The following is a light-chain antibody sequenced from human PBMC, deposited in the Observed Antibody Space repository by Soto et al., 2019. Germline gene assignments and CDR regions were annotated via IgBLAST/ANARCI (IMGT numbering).Light chain of an antibody. Sequence: QSVLTQPASVSGSPGQASTISCTGTSSDVGGYNYVSWYQQHPGKAPKLMIYDVSNRPSGVSNRFSGSKTGNTASLTISGLQAEDEADYYCSSYTSSTSVIFGGGTKLPVL. CDR3: SSYTSSTSVI. CDR1: SSDVGGYNY. V-gene: IGLV2-14*01. CDR2: DVS. J-gene: IGLJ2*01.